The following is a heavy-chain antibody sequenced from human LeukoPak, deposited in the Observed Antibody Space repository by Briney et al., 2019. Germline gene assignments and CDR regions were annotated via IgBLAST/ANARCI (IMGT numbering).Heavy chain of an antibody. Sequence: GGSLRLSCSASGFTFSSFLMHWVRQAPGKGLEWVAVISSDGDDKYYADSVKGRFRISRDNSKKTLFLQMNGLRTEDTAVYHCHFVAVSARSPPDAFDVWGQGTLVTVAS. V-gene: IGHV3-30*01. D-gene: IGHD2-21*02. CDR1: GFTFSSFL. CDR3: HFVAVSARSPPDAFDV. CDR2: ISSDGDDK. J-gene: IGHJ3*01.